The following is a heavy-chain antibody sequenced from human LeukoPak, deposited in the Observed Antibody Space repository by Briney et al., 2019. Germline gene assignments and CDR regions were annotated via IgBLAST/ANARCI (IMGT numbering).Heavy chain of an antibody. CDR1: GFTFSSYW. D-gene: IGHD6-13*01. J-gene: IGHJ4*02. V-gene: IGHV3-7*01. CDR2: IKQDGSEK. CDR3: ARSRGYSRDFDY. Sequence: GGSLRLSCAASGFTFSSYWMSWIRQAPGKGLEWMANIKQDGSEKYYVDSVKGRFTISRDNAKNSLYLQMNSLRAEDTAVYYCARSRGYSRDFDYWGQGTLVTVSS.